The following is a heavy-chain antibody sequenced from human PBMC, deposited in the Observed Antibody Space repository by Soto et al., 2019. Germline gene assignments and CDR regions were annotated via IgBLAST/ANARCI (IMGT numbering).Heavy chain of an antibody. Sequence: PGGALSLSCAVAAFTFSSDWMHWVRQPPGKGLVWVSRINTDGSDTSYADSVKGRFTISRDNAKNRLYLQMNSLRAEDTAVYHGTGDRPGPQHYFDYWGQGNMVTVSS. V-gene: IGHV3-74*01. CDR2: INTDGSDT. CDR1: AFTFSSDW. J-gene: IGHJ4*02. CDR3: TGDRPGPQHYFDY. D-gene: IGHD6-6*01.